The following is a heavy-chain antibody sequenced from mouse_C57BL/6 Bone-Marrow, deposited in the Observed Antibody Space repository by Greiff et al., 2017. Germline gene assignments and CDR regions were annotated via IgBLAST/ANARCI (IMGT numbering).Heavy chain of an antibody. CDR2: ISSGGDYI. CDR3: TRERGYGSSPYYFDY. J-gene: IGHJ2*01. Sequence: DVMLVESGEGLVKPGGSLKLSCAASGFTFSSYAMSWVRQTPEKRLEWVAYISSGGDYIYYADTVKGRFTISRDNARKTLYLQMSSLKSEDTAMYYCTRERGYGSSPYYFDYWGQGTTLTVSS. V-gene: IGHV5-9-1*02. CDR1: GFTFSSYA. D-gene: IGHD1-1*01.